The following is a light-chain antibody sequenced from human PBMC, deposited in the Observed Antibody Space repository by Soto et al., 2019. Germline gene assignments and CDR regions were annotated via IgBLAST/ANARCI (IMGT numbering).Light chain of an antibody. Sequence: IAMTQSPVTLSASPGERVTLSCRASQSVNINLAWYQQRPGQRHRVLIYGASNRASGIPDRFSGSGSGTDFTLTISSLEPDDFALYYCQQYKDWPPLTFGGGTRVEIK. V-gene: IGKV3D-15*01. J-gene: IGKJ4*01. CDR2: GAS. CDR3: QQYKDWPPLT. CDR1: QSVNIN.